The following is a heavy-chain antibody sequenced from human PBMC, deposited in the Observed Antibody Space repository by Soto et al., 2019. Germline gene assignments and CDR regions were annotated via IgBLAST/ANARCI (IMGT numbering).Heavy chain of an antibody. CDR1: GGSINSGGYY. V-gene: IGHV4-31*03. D-gene: IGHD2-21*02. Sequence: QVQLQESGPGLVKPSETLSLTCTLSGGSINSGGYYWTWIRQHPGKGLEWIGYISYSGTTSYNPSPKSRLSISIDTRNQFSLTLSSVTAADTPTYYCARQFWGGDSLPPLTLGQGTLVTVSS. CDR3: ARQFWGGDSLPPLT. CDR2: ISYSGTT. J-gene: IGHJ5*02.